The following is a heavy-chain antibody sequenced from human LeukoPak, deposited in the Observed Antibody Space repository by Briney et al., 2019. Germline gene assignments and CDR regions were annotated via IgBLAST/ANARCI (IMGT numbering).Heavy chain of an antibody. Sequence: GGSLRLSCAASGFTVSSNYMSWVRQAPGKGLEWVSVIYSGGNTYYADSVKGRFTISRDNSRNTLYLQMSSLRVEDTAIYYCARGRDYFPIDYWGQGTFVIVSS. V-gene: IGHV3-53*01. CDR2: IYSGGNT. CDR1: GFTVSSNY. J-gene: IGHJ4*02. D-gene: IGHD2/OR15-2a*01. CDR3: ARGRDYFPIDY.